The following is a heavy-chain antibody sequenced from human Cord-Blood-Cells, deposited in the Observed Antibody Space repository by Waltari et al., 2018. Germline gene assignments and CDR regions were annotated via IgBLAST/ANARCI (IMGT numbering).Heavy chain of an antibody. D-gene: IGHD6-13*01. CDR1: GGTFSSYA. CDR3: AREDSSSWVRYFDY. V-gene: IGHV1-69*12. CDR2: GITSVWPA. Sequence: QVQLVQSGAEVKKPGSSVKVSCKASGGTFSSYALSWVRQAPGQGLEWMGGGITSVWPAMYGKKFEGIGTITADESTSAAYMELSSLRSKDTAVYYCAREDSSSWVRYFDYWGQGTLVTVSS. J-gene: IGHJ4*02.